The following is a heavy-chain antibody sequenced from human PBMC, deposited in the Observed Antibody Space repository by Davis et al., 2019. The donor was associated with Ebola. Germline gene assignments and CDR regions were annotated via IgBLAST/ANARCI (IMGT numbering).Heavy chain of an antibody. V-gene: IGHV4-59*04. J-gene: IGHJ4*02. Sequence: SETLSLTCAVSGASISSYYWSWIRQAPGKGLEWIGSVYYSGTPYYNPSLHSRVTIFVDTSKNQFSLKLSSLTAADSAVYYCARHSYFYDSGAYWYYFEYWGQGTLVTVSS. CDR1: GASISSYY. CDR3: ARHSYFYDSGAYWYYFEY. D-gene: IGHD3-22*01. CDR2: VYYSGTP.